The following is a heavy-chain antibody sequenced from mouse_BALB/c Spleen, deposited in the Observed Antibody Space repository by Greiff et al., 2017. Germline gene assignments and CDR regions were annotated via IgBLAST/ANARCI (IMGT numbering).Heavy chain of an antibody. CDR1: GFTFSSYA. V-gene: IGHV5-9-4*01. CDR2: ISSGGSYT. Sequence: DVMLVESGGGLVKPGGSLKLSCAASGFTFSSYAMSWVRQSPEKRLEWVAEISSGGSYTYYPDTVTGRFTISRDNAKNTLYLEMSSLRSEDTAMYYCATHTPLYAMDYWGQGTSVTVSS. J-gene: IGHJ4*01. CDR3: ATHTPLYAMDY. D-gene: IGHD5-1-1*01.